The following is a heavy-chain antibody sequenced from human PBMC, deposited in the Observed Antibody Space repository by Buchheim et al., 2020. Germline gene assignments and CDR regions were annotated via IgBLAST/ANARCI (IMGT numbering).Heavy chain of an antibody. D-gene: IGHD2-15*01. CDR3: ARDRHPCGGGSCYWLDP. CDR2: IFSTGST. J-gene: IGHJ5*02. Sequence: QVQLRESGPGLLQASETLSLICSISGDSVSSHEAYWSWLRQSPGKGLEWIGYIFSTGSTYSNPSLKSRVTLSLDRSKNQLSLRLNSVTVADTAVYYCARDRHPCGGGSCYWLDPWGPGTL. CDR1: GDSVSSHEAY. V-gene: IGHV4-30-4*01.